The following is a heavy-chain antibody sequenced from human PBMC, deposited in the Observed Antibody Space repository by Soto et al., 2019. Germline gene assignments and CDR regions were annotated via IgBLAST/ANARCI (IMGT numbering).Heavy chain of an antibody. V-gene: IGHV3-53*01. Sequence: EVQLVESGGGLIQPGGSLRLSCAASGFTVSSNYMSWVRQAPGKGLEWVSVIYSGGSTYYADSVKGRFTISRDNSKNTLYLQMNSLRAEDTAVYYCARPLLSEIWFGGMDVWGQGTTVTVSS. D-gene: IGHD3-10*01. CDR1: GFTVSSNY. CDR2: IYSGGST. CDR3: ARPLLSEIWFGGMDV. J-gene: IGHJ6*02.